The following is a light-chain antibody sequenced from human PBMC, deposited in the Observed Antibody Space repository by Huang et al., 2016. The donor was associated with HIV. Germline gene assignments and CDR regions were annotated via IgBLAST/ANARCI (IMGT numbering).Light chain of an antibody. Sequence: EIVLTQSPATLSLSPGESAALFCRASHSLGGNLAWYQQRPGQAPRLLIYDTSNRATGIPARFTGSGSGTDYTLTISGLEPEDFAVYYCQQRSDWPLTFGGGTKVHIK. CDR2: DTS. CDR3: QQRSDWPLT. CDR1: HSLGGN. J-gene: IGKJ4*01. V-gene: IGKV3-11*01.